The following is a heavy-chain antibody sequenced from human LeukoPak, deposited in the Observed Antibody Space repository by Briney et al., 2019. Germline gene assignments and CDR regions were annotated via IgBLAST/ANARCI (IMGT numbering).Heavy chain of an antibody. V-gene: IGHV4-59*08. J-gene: IGHJ3*02. CDR2: IYYSGTT. CDR3: AIRSPDSSGYYAHAFDI. Sequence: SETLSLTCAVSGGSISSHYWSWIRQPPGKGLEWIGYIYYSGTTNYSPSLKSRVTISVDTSKNQFSLKLSSVTAAGTAVYYCAIRSPDSSGYYAHAFDIWGQGTMVTVSS. CDR1: GGSISSHY. D-gene: IGHD3-22*01.